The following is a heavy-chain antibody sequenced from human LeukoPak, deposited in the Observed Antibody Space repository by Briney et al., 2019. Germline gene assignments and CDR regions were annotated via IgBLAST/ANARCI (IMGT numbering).Heavy chain of an antibody. CDR1: GYSISSVYY. Sequence: LSLTCTFSGYSISSVYYWGWVRQAPGKGLEWVSYISSSGSTIYYADSVKGRFTISRDNAKNSLYLQMNSLRAEDTALYYCARDLYSSSWYFVSPGGYWGQGTLVTVSS. D-gene: IGHD6-13*01. V-gene: IGHV3-11*01. CDR2: ISSSGSTI. J-gene: IGHJ4*02. CDR3: ARDLYSSSWYFVSPGGY.